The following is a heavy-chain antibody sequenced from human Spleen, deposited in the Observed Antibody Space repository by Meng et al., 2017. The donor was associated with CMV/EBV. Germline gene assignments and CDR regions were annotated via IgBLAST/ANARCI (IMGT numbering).Heavy chain of an antibody. J-gene: IGHJ4*02. D-gene: IGHD3-3*01. Sequence: ASGFTFSNAWMRWVRQAPGKGLEWVGRIKSKTDDGTTDYAATVKGRFSISRDDSKNTVFLQMNSLKTEDTAVYYCTTGPPWEWLLLQWGQGTLVTVSS. V-gene: IGHV3-15*01. CDR2: IKSKTDDGTT. CDR1: GFTFSNAW. CDR3: TTGPPWEWLLLQ.